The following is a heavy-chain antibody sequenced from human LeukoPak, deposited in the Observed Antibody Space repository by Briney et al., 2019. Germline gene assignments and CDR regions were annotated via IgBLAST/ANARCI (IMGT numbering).Heavy chain of an antibody. CDR1: GFTFSSYG. J-gene: IGHJ4*02. CDR3: ARSSEN. Sequence: GGSLRLSCAASGFTFSSYGMHWVRQAPGKGLEWVAVISYDGSNKYYADSVKGRFTISRDNSNNMIYLQMNSLRAEDTAVYYCARSSENWGQGTLVTVSS. CDR2: ISYDGSNK. V-gene: IGHV3-30*03.